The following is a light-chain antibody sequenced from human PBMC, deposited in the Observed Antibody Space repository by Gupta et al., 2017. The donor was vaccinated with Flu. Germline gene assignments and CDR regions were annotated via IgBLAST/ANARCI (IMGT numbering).Light chain of an antibody. J-gene: IGLJ3*02. CDR2: EVS. CDR3: HSETSSSGRWV. V-gene: IGLV2-14*01. Sequence: QSALTQPASVSGSPGPSITISSTGTRSDVGGSNYVCWYHQHPGKAPNLMIYEVSNRPSGVTDRFSGSKYGTTAAVTTAGLQAEEGADYYCHSETSSSGRWVFGGGTKLTVL. CDR1: RSDVGGSNY.